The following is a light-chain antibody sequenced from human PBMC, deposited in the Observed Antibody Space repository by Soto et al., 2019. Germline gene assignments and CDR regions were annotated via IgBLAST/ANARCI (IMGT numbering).Light chain of an antibody. CDR1: SSDVGGYNF. Sequence: QSVLAQPASVSGSPGQSVTISCAGTSSDVGGYNFVSWYQQHPGKAPQLMIYDVSSRPSGVSNRFSGSKSGNTASLTISGLQAEDEADYYSSSYTSSYTYVFGTGNKVTVL. CDR2: DVS. V-gene: IGLV2-14*03. J-gene: IGLJ1*01. CDR3: SSYTSSYTYV.